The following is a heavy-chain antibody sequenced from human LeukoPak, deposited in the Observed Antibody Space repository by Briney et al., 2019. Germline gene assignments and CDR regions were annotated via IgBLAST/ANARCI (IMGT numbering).Heavy chain of an antibody. CDR2: ISYDGSNK. CDR1: GFTFSSYA. V-gene: IGHV3-30*04. Sequence: GGSLRLSCAASGFTFSSYAMHWVRQAPGKGLEWVAVISYDGSNKYYADSVKGRFTISRDNSKNTLYLQMNSLRAEDTAVYYCAPQTSAGGDYWGQGTLVAVSS. CDR3: APQTSAGGDY. D-gene: IGHD3-16*01. J-gene: IGHJ4*02.